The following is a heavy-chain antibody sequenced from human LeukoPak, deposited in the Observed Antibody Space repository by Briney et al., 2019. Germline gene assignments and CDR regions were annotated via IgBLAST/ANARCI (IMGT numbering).Heavy chain of an antibody. D-gene: IGHD3-22*01. V-gene: IGHV1-2*02. CDR3: ARDYYYDSSGYRLDY. CDR1: GYTFTGYY. Sequence: ASVKVSCKASGYTFTGYYMHWVRQAPGQGREWMGWINPNSGGTNYAQKFQGRVTMTRDTSISTAYMELSRLRSDDTAVYYCARDYYYDSSGYRLDYWGQGTLVTVSS. J-gene: IGHJ4*02. CDR2: INPNSGGT.